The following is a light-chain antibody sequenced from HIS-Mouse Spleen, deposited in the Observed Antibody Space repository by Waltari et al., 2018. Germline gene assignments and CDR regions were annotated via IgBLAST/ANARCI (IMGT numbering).Light chain of an antibody. CDR3: QQYYSYPLT. CDR1: QGISSY. V-gene: IGKV1-8*01. CDR2: AAS. J-gene: IGKJ1*01. Sequence: AIRMTQSPSSLSASTGDRVTITCRASQGISSYLAWYQQKPGKVPKLLIYAASTLQSGVPSRFSGSGSGTDFTLTISCLQSEDFATYYCQQYYSYPLTFGQGTKVEIK.